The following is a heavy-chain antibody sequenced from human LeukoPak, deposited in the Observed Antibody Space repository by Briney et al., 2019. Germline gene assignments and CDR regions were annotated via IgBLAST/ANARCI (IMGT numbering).Heavy chain of an antibody. CDR1: GGSFSGYY. J-gene: IGHJ6*02. Sequence: SETLSLTCAVYGGSFSGYYWSWIRQPPGKGLEWIGEINHSGSANYNPSLKSRVTISVDTSKNQFSLKLSSVTAADTAVYYCARGFVVVPAAMWGGRDYYYYGMDVWGQGTTVTVSS. CDR3: ARGFVVVPAAMWGGRDYYYYGMDV. D-gene: IGHD2-2*01. CDR2: INHSGSA. V-gene: IGHV4-34*01.